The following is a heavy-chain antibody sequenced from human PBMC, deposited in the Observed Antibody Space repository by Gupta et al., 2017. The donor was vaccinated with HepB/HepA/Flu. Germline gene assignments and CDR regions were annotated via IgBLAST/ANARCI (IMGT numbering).Heavy chain of an antibody. CDR1: GFTLSSYW. Sequence: EVQLVESGGGLVQPGGSLRLSCVGSGFTLSSYWMSWVRQAPGKGLEWVANVKQDGSEKNYVDSVKGRFTISRDNAKNSLYLQMNSLRDEDTAIYYCARGWEIIPHWGQGTLVTVSS. CDR2: VKQDGSEK. CDR3: ARGWEIIPH. V-gene: IGHV3-7*01. D-gene: IGHD1-26*01. J-gene: IGHJ4*02.